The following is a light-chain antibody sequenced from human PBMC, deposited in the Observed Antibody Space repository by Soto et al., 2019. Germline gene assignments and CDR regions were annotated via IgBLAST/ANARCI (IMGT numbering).Light chain of an antibody. CDR1: QSLNSNS. V-gene: IGKV3-20*01. Sequence: EIVLTQSPGILSFSPGERVTLSCRASQSLNSNSLAWYQQRPGQAPRLLIYGASTRATGIPDRFSGSGSGTDFTLTISRLEPEDFAVYYCQQYVTSPPGYTFGQGTELRIK. CDR3: QQYVTSPPGYT. CDR2: GAS. J-gene: IGKJ2*01.